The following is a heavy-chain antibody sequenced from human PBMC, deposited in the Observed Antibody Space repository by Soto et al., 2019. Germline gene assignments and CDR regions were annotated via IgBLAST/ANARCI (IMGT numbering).Heavy chain of an antibody. Sequence: ASVKVSCKASGYTFTSYYMHWVRQAPGQGLEWMGIINPSGGSTSYAQKFQGRVTMTRDTSTSTVYMELSSLRSEDTAVYYCARNGLRYFDWANNWFDPWGQGTLGTVSS. D-gene: IGHD3-9*01. CDR1: GYTFTSYY. CDR3: ARNGLRYFDWANNWFDP. V-gene: IGHV1-46*03. CDR2: INPSGGST. J-gene: IGHJ5*02.